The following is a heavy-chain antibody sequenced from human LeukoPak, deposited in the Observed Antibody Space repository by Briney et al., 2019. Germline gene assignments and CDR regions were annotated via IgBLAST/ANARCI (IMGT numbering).Heavy chain of an antibody. CDR1: GGSFSGYY. J-gene: IGHJ4*02. V-gene: IGHV4-34*01. D-gene: IGHD1-26*01. CDR3: AAWELRGGYYFDY. Sequence: SETLSLTCAVYGGSFSGYYWSWIRQPPGKGLEWIGEINHSGSTNYNPSLKSRVTISVDTSKNQFSLKLSSVTAADTAVYYCAAWELRGGYYFDYWGQGTLVTASS. CDR2: INHSGST.